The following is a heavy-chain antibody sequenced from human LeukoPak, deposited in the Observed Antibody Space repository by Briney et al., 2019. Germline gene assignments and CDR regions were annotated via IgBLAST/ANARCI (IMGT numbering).Heavy chain of an antibody. CDR1: GYTFTAYY. V-gene: IGHV1-2*02. Sequence: ASVKVSCKASGYTFTAYYMHWVRQAPGQGLEWMGWINPNSGGTNYAQKFQGRVTMTRDTSISTAYMELSRLRSDDTAVYYCARIAKGTFWSGYSTRGACFDYWGQGTLVTVSS. CDR3: ARIAKGTFWSGYSTRGACFDY. J-gene: IGHJ4*02. D-gene: IGHD3-3*01. CDR2: INPNSGGT.